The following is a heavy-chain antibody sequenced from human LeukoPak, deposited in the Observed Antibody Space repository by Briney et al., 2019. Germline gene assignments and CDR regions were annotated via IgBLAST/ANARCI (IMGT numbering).Heavy chain of an antibody. Sequence: KPSETLSLTCTVSGGSISSSSYYWGWIRQPPGKGLEWIGSIYYSGSTHYNPSLKSRVTISVDTSKNQYSLTLSSVTAADTAVYYCARIYCSSTSCYHYYYYYMDVWGKGTTVTVSS. D-gene: IGHD2-2*01. CDR1: GGSISSSSYY. CDR3: ARIYCSSTSCYHYYYYYMDV. V-gene: IGHV4-39*07. CDR2: IYYSGST. J-gene: IGHJ6*03.